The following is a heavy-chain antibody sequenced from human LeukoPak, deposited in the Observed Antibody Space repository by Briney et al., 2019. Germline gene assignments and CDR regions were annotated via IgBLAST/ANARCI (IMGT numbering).Heavy chain of an antibody. CDR3: ARGKGEYYFHHYTVDV. D-gene: IGHD2/OR15-2a*01. Sequence: GGSLRLSCAASGFTFSAYALHWVRQAPGKGLEWVAMISYDGNNKYYADSVKGRFTISRDNSKNRLYLQMNSLRAEDTAVYSCARGKGEYYFHHYTVDVWGQGTTVTVSS. CDR2: ISYDGNNK. J-gene: IGHJ6*02. V-gene: IGHV3-30*04. CDR1: GFTFSAYA.